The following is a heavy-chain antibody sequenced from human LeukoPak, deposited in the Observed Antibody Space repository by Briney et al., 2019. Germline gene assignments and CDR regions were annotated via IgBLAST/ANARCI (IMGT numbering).Heavy chain of an antibody. CDR3: ARAAAAGRYWWFDP. V-gene: IGHV1-69*05. J-gene: IGHJ5*02. CDR1: GGTFSSYA. D-gene: IGHD6-13*01. CDR2: IIPIFGTA. Sequence: APVKVSCKASGGTFSSYAISWVRQAPGQGLEWMGGIIPIFGTANYAQKFQGRVTITTDESTSTAYMELSSLRSEDTAMYYCARAAAAGRYWWFDPWGQGTLVTVSS.